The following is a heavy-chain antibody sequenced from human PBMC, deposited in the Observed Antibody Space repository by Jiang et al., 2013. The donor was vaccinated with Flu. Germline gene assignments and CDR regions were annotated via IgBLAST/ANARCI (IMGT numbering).Heavy chain of an antibody. V-gene: IGHV3-48*01. D-gene: IGHD3-10*01. J-gene: IGHJ4*02. CDR2: ISSSSSTI. CDR3: AIVPSTNYGSGSRSDY. Sequence: GFTFSSYSMNWVRQAPGKGLEWVSYISSSSSTIYYADSVKGRFTISRDNAKNSLYLQMNSLRAEDTAVYYCAIVPSTNYGSGSRSDYWGQGTLVTVSS. CDR1: GFTFSSYS.